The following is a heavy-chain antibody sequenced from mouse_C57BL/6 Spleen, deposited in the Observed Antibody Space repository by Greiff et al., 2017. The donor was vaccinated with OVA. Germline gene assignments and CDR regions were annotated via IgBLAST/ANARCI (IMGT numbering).Heavy chain of an antibody. D-gene: IGHD1-1*01. CDR1: GYTFTSYW. Sequence: QVQLKQPGAELVMPGASVKLSCKASGYTFTSYWMHWVKQRPGQGLEWIGEIDPSDSYTNYNQKFKGKSTLTVDKSSSTAYMQLSSLTSEDSAVYYCASRPSYYGSSYDWYCDVWGTGTTVTVSS. CDR2: IDPSDSYT. CDR3: ASRPSYYGSSYDWYCDV. J-gene: IGHJ1*03. V-gene: IGHV1-69*01.